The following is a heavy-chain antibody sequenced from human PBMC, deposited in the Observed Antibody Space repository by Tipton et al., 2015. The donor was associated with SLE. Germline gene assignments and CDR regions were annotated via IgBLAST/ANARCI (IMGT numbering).Heavy chain of an antibody. V-gene: IGHV3-23*01. Sequence: SLRLSCAASGFTFADYDMSWVRQAPGKGPEWVSGISRRSGDHTYYADSVKGRFTISRDNSKNTLFLQMNSLRAEDTAVYYCAKDRTMVVDAFERWVHGKMVTVS. CDR1: GFTFADYD. D-gene: IGHD4/OR15-4a*01. CDR2: ISRRSGDHT. J-gene: IGHJ3*02. CDR3: AKDRTMVVDAFER.